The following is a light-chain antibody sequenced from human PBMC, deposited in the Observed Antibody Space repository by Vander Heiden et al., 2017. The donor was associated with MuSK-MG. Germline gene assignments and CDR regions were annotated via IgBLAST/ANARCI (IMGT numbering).Light chain of an antibody. CDR3: SSYTSSSTLGV. Sequence: QSALTQPASVSGSPGQSITISCPGTSSDVGGYNYVSWYQQHPGKAPKLMIYDVSNRPSGVSYRFSGSKSGNTASLTISGLQAEDEADYYCSSYTSSSTLGVFGGGTKLTVL. J-gene: IGLJ2*01. CDR1: SSDVGGYNY. CDR2: DVS. V-gene: IGLV2-14*03.